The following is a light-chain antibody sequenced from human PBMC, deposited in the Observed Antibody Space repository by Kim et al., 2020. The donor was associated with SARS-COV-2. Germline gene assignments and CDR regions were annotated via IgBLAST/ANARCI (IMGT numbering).Light chain of an antibody. J-gene: IGLJ2*01. CDR2: DVT. CDR3: SSYTSSSTVV. CDR1: SRDVGGYNY. Sequence: GQSIPISCTGTSRDVGGYNYVSWYQQHPGKAPKVMIYDVTNRPSGVSNRFSGSKSGNTASLTISGLQAEDEADYYCSSYTSSSTVVFGGGTQLTVL. V-gene: IGLV2-14*03.